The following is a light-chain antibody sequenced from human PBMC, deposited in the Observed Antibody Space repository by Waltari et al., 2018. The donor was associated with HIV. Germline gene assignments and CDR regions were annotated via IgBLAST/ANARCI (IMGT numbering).Light chain of an antibody. CDR1: ALPNHY. V-gene: IGLV3-25*03. CDR2: KDT. Sequence: SYELTQPPSVSVSPGQTARITCSGDALPNHYASWFQQKPGQAPVLVIYKDTGRPSGIPERFSGSRSGTTVKLTISGVQAEDEADYYCQSGGSSGSWVFGGGTKLTVL. CDR3: QSGGSSGSWV. J-gene: IGLJ3*02.